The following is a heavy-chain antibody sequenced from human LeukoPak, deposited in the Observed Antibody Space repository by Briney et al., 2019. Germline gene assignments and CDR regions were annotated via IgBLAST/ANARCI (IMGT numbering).Heavy chain of an antibody. Sequence: PGRSLRLSCAASGFTFSSYAMHWVRQAPGKGLEWVAAISYDGSNKYYADSVKGRFTISRDNSKNTLYLQMNSLRAEDTAVYYCARATGYSSSWYSSQNGMDVWGQGTTVTVPS. CDR1: GFTFSSYA. D-gene: IGHD6-13*01. CDR2: ISYDGSNK. V-gene: IGHV3-30*04. J-gene: IGHJ6*02. CDR3: ARATGYSSSWYSSQNGMDV.